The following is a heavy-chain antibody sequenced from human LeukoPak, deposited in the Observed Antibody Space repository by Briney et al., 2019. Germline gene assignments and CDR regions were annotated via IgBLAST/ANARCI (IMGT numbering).Heavy chain of an antibody. CDR3: AREGGGIVGAKDNWFDP. J-gene: IGHJ5*02. D-gene: IGHD1-26*01. CDR1: GYTFTSYG. Sequence: ASVKVSCKASGYTFTSYGISWVRQAPGQGLEWMGWISAYNGNTNYAQKLQGRVTMTTDTSTSTAYMDLRSLRSDDTAVYYCAREGGGIVGAKDNWFDPWGQGTLVTVSS. V-gene: IGHV1-18*01. CDR2: ISAYNGNT.